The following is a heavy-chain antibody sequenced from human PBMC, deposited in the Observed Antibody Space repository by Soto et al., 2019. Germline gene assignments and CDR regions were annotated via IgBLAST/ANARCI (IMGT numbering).Heavy chain of an antibody. J-gene: IGHJ5*02. CDR3: ARTPANGWFDP. CDR1: GGTFSSYT. D-gene: IGHD7-27*01. CDR2: IIPILGIA. V-gene: IGHV1-69*02. Sequence: QVQLVKSGAEVQKPGSSVKVSCKASGGTFSSYTISWVRQAPGQGLEWMGRIIPILGIANYAQKFQGRVTITADKSTSTAYMELSSLRSEDTAVYYSARTPANGWFDPWGQGTLVTVSS.